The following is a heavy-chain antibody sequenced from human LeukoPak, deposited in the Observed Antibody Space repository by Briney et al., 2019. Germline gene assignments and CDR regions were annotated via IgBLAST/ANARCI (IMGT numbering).Heavy chain of an antibody. Sequence: GGSLRLSCAAFGFTFSNYSMNWVRQAPGKGLEWVSSISTGSSYIYYADSVKGRFTISRDNAKNSLYLQMNSLRAEDTAVYYCARDSTRRFDYWGQGARVTVSS. CDR2: ISTGSSYI. V-gene: IGHV3-21*01. CDR3: ARDSTRRFDY. J-gene: IGHJ4*02. CDR1: GFTFSNYS.